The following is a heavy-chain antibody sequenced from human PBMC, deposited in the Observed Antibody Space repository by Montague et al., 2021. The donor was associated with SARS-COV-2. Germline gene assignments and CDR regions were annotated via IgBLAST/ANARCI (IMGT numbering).Heavy chain of an antibody. V-gene: IGHV4-59*01. CDR2: IYFSGST. CDR3: ARAHWDNYDSSGWRFDP. J-gene: IGHJ5*02. Sequence: SETLSLTCTVSGGSISSYYWCWIRLPPRNGLERIWYIYFSGSTNYTPSLTSRVTISVYTSKNQFSLKLSSVTAAATAVYYCARAHWDNYDSSGWRFDPWGRGTRVAVSS. CDR1: GGSISSYY. D-gene: IGHD3-22*01.